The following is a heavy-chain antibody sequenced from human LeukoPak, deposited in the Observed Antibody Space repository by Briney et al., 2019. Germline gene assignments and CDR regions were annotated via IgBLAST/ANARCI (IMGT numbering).Heavy chain of an antibody. V-gene: IGHV3-23*01. CDR1: GFTFSSYA. CDR2: IVCSGDST. J-gene: IGHJ4*02. D-gene: IGHD3-16*01. Sequence: GGSLRLSCAASGFTFSSYAMSWVRQTPEKGLEWVSGIVCSGDSTHYADSVKGRFTISRDNSKNTMYLQMNSLRAEDTAVYYCAKALGGELAVLVYWGQGTLVTVSS. CDR3: AKALGGELAVLVY.